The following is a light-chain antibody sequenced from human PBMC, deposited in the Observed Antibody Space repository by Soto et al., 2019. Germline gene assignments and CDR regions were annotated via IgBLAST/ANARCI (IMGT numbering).Light chain of an antibody. CDR2: DVT. J-gene: IGLJ1*01. Sequence: QSALTQPRSVSGSPGQSVTISCTGTSSDVGGYNYVSWYQQHPDKAPKVMIYDVTKRPSGVPDRFSGSKSGNTASLTISGLPAEDEADYYCCSYAGSYIYVFGTGTKLTVL. CDR3: CSYAGSYIYV. CDR1: SSDVGGYNY. V-gene: IGLV2-11*01.